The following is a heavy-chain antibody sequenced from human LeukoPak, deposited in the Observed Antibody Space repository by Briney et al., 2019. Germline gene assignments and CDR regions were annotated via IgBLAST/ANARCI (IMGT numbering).Heavy chain of an antibody. CDR1: GFTFSDSS. V-gene: IGHV3-11*06. CDR2: ISSSYT. J-gene: IGHJ2*01. Sequence: GGSLRLSCAASGFTFSDSSITWIRQAPGKGLEWVAYISSSYTNYADSVKGRFTISRDNSKNTLSLQMNSLRAEDTAVYYCARDSSGRLDYGDPVGYFDLWGRGTLATVSS. D-gene: IGHD4-17*01. CDR3: ARDSSGRLDYGDPVGYFDL.